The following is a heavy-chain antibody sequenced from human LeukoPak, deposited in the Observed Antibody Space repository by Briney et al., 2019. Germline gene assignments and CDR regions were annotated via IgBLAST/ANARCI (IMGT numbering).Heavy chain of an antibody. Sequence: GGSLRLSCAASGFTFSNSAMNWVRQVPGKGLEWVSSIDYDSSHIYCAASVRGRFTISRDNARNSVYLQMNSLRVADTAVYYCARDPLRYLRVGHYDYWGQGTLVAVSS. J-gene: IGHJ4*02. CDR3: ARDPLRYLRVGHYDY. CDR2: IDYDSSHI. V-gene: IGHV3-21*01. D-gene: IGHD3-9*01. CDR1: GFTFSNSA.